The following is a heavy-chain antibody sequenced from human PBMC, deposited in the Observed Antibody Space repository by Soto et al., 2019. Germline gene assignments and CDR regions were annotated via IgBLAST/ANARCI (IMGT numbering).Heavy chain of an antibody. CDR1: GYTFTSYD. D-gene: IGHD3-3*01. CDR3: ARWTIFGVAVYYYGMDV. Sequence: QVQLVQSGAEVKKPGASVKVSCKASGYTFTSYDINWVRQATGQGLEWMGWMNPNSGNTGYAQKFQGRVTMTRNTYISTAYMELSSLRSEDTAVYYCARWTIFGVAVYYYGMDVWGQGTTVTVSS. V-gene: IGHV1-8*01. CDR2: MNPNSGNT. J-gene: IGHJ6*02.